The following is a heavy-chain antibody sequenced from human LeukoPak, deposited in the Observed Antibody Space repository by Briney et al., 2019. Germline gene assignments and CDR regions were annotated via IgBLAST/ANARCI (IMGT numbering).Heavy chain of an antibody. J-gene: IGHJ4*02. D-gene: IGHD3-22*01. CDR1: GFAFSTYW. Sequence: PGGSLRLSCAASGFAFSTYWMSWVRQAPGKGLEWVANIKEDGSEKYYGDSVKGRFTISRDNAKNSLYLQMNSLRAEDTAVYYCARDSSGYQWGQGTLVTVSS. V-gene: IGHV3-7*01. CDR3: ARDSSGYQ. CDR2: IKEDGSEK.